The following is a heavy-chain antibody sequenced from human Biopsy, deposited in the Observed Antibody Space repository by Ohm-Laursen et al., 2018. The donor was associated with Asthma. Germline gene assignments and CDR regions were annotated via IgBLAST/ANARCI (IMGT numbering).Heavy chain of an antibody. Sequence: SVKVSCKASGDSFSNYAISWVRQAPGQGLEWMGGLIPVLGTPDHAQMFEGRVTITADESTSTAYMELGSLSSEDTAVYYCARGYSGSDRIVYYYSGLEVWGQGTTVTVS. V-gene: IGHV1-69*13. CDR3: ARGYSGSDRIVYYYSGLEV. CDR2: LIPVLGTP. D-gene: IGHD5-12*01. J-gene: IGHJ6*02. CDR1: GDSFSNYA.